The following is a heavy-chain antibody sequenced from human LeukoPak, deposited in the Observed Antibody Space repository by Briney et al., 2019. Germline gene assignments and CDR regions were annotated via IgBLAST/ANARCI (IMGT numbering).Heavy chain of an antibody. CDR3: ARADVLGGTYYDYVWGSYGIDY. CDR2: ISSSSSYI. V-gene: IGHV3-21*01. Sequence: PGGSLRLSCAASGFTFSSYSMNWVRQAPGKGLEWVSSISSSSSYIYYADSVKSRFTISRDNAKNSLYLQMNSLRAEDTAVYYCARADVLGGTYYDYVWGSYGIDYWGQGTLVTVSS. J-gene: IGHJ4*02. D-gene: IGHD3-16*01. CDR1: GFTFSSYS.